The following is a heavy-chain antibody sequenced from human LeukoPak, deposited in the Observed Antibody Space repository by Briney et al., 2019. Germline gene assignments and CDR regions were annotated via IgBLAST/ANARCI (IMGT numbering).Heavy chain of an antibody. CDR1: GFTFSSSA. J-gene: IGHJ4*02. CDR3: AKRARVGELRYFDH. CDR2: ISDSGSST. D-gene: IGHD1-7*01. Sequence: GGSLRPSCAASGFTFSSSAMSWVRQAPGKGLEWVSAISDSGSSTYYADSAKGRFTISRDNSKNTLYLQMNSLRAEDTAVYYCAKRARVGELRYFDHWGQGTLVTVSS. V-gene: IGHV3-23*01.